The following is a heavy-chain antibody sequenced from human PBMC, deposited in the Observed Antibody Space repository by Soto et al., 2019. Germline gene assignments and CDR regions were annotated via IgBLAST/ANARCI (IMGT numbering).Heavy chain of an antibody. Sequence: QGQLVQSGAEVKKPGASVKVSCKASGYTFTSYAMHWVRQAPGQRLEWMGWINAGNGNTKYSQKFQGRVTIARDTSASTAYMELSSLRSEDTAVYYCARIYCSSTSCYDDFDYWGQGTLVTVSS. J-gene: IGHJ4*02. V-gene: IGHV1-3*01. CDR1: GYTFTSYA. CDR3: ARIYCSSTSCYDDFDY. CDR2: INAGNGNT. D-gene: IGHD2-2*01.